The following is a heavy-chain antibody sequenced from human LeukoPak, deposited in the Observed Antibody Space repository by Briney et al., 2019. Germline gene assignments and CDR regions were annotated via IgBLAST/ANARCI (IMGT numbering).Heavy chain of an antibody. CDR3: ARHSGGSPFDY. Sequence: PSETLSLTCTVSGGSISSYYWSRIRQPPGKGLEWIGYIYYSGSTNYNPSLKSRVTISVDTSKNQFSLKPSSVTAADTAVYYCARHSGGSPFDYWGQGTLVTVSS. D-gene: IGHD1-26*01. J-gene: IGHJ4*02. CDR2: IYYSGST. CDR1: GGSISSYY. V-gene: IGHV4-59*08.